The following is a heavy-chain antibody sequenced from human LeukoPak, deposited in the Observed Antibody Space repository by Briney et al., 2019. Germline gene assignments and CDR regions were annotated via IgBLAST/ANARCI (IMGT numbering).Heavy chain of an antibody. D-gene: IGHD3-10*01. V-gene: IGHV4-59*01. Sequence: SETLSLTCTVSGGSISSYYWSWIRQPPGKGLEWIGFIYYGGSTNYNPSLKSRVTISVDMSKNHFSLKLSSVTAADTAVYYCASGTLLDYWGQGTLVTVSS. CDR1: GGSISSYY. CDR2: IYYGGST. CDR3: ASGTLLDY. J-gene: IGHJ4*02.